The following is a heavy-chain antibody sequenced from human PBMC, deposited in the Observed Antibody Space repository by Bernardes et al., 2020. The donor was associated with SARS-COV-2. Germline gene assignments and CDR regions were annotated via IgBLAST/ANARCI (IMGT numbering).Heavy chain of an antibody. V-gene: IGHV1-2*02. CDR1: GYTFTDYY. CDR3: ARVEIYCSGGTCYKESHGMDV. J-gene: IGHJ6*02. CDR2: VNPNSGGT. Sequence: ASVKVSCKASGYTFTDYYIHWVRQAPGQGLEWMGLVNPNSGGTNYAQKFKGRVAMTRDRSISTAYMELSRLRSDDTAVYYCARVEIYCSGGTCYKESHGMDVWGQGTTVTVSS. D-gene: IGHD2-15*01.